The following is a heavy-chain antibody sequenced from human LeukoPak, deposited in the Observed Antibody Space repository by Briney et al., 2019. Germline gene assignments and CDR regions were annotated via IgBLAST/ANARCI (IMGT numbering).Heavy chain of an antibody. Sequence: SGGSLRLSCAASGFTFDDYGMSWVRQAPGKGLEWVSVISGSGGSTYYADSVKGRFTISRDNSKDTVSLQMNRLRAEDTAVYYCAKDQTRWLSTNWGQGTLVIVSS. CDR3: AKDQTRWLSTN. D-gene: IGHD3-9*01. CDR2: ISGSGGST. J-gene: IGHJ4*02. CDR1: GFTFDDYG. V-gene: IGHV3-23*01.